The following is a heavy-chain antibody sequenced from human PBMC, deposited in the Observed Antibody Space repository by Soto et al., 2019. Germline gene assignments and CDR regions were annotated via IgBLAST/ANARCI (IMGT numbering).Heavy chain of an antibody. CDR2: IWYDGSSK. J-gene: IGHJ4*02. V-gene: IGHV3-33*01. Sequence: PGGSLRLSCAASGFTFSSYGMHWVRQAPGKGLEWVAVIWYDGSSKYYADSVKGRFTISRDNSKNTLYLQMNSLRAEDTAVYYCARDSSYSNYYFDYWGQGTLVTVSS. D-gene: IGHD4-4*01. CDR1: GFTFSSYG. CDR3: ARDSSYSNYYFDY.